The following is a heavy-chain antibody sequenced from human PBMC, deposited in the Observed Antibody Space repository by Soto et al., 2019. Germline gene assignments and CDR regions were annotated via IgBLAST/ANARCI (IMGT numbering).Heavy chain of an antibody. Sequence: GGSLRLSCAASGFTFSSYSMNWVRQAPGKGLEWVSSIGSSSSYIYYADSVKGRFTISRDNAKNSLYLQMNSLRAEDTAVYYCARDLSYDILTGYYHPLCYWGQGTLVTVSS. CDR1: GFTFSSYS. D-gene: IGHD3-9*01. CDR3: ARDLSYDILTGYYHPLCY. V-gene: IGHV3-21*01. J-gene: IGHJ4*02. CDR2: IGSSSSYI.